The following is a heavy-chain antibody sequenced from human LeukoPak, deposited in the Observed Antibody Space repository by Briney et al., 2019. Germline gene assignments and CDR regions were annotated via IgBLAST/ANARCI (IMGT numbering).Heavy chain of an antibody. J-gene: IGHJ4*02. CDR2: MYYSGTT. Sequence: PSETLSLTCTVSGGSISSTSYYWGWIRQPPGKGLEWIGTMYYSGTTYYNPSLKSRVTISADMSKNQFSLSLTSVTAADTAVYYCARGTNYNWDSWGQGILVTVSS. V-gene: IGHV4-39*07. CDR1: GGSISSTSYY. CDR3: ARGTNYNWDS. D-gene: IGHD1-20*01.